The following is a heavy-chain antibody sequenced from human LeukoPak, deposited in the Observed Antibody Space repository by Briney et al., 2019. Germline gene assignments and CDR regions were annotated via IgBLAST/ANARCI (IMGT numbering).Heavy chain of an antibody. J-gene: IGHJ3*02. CDR3: ARGGYDILTGYPDAFDI. D-gene: IGHD3-9*01. Sequence: GGSLRLSCAASGFTFSSYWMSWVRQAPGKGLEWVANIKQDGSEKYYVDSVKGRFTISRGNAKNSLYLQMNSLRAEDTAVYYCARGGYDILTGYPDAFDIWGQGTMVTVSS. CDR1: GFTFSSYW. CDR2: IKQDGSEK. V-gene: IGHV3-7*01.